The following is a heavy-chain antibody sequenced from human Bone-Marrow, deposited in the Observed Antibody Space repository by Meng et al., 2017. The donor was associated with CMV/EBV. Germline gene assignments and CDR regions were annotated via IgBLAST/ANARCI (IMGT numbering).Heavy chain of an antibody. V-gene: IGHV3-30*04. Sequence: GESLKISCAASGFTFSTYAMHWVRQAPGKGLEWVAVVSYDGSNKFYADSVKGRFTISRDNSKNTLFLQMNSLRTEDTAVYYCAKDRWSSGTSSTDSWGQGTLVTVSS. D-gene: IGHD6-6*01. CDR1: GFTFSTYA. CDR2: VSYDGSNK. J-gene: IGHJ4*02. CDR3: AKDRWSSGTSSTDS.